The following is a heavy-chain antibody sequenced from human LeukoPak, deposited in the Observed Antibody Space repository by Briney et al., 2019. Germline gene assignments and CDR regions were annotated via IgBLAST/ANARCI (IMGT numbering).Heavy chain of an antibody. CDR1: GGTFSSYA. CDR3: ATNIVATSIFDY. Sequence: GASVKVSCKASGGTFSSYAISWVRQAPGQGPEWMGRIIPILGIANYAQKFQGRVTITADKSTSTAYMELSSLRSEDTAVYYCATNIVATSIFDYWGQGTLVTVSS. CDR2: IIPILGIA. J-gene: IGHJ4*02. V-gene: IGHV1-69*04. D-gene: IGHD5-12*01.